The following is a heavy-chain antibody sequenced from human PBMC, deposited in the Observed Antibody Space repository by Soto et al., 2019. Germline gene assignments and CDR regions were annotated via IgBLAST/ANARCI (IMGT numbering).Heavy chain of an antibody. V-gene: IGHV3-30*03. CDR1: GFTFSNYG. Sequence: PGGSLRLSCAASGFTFSNYGMHWVRQAPGKGLEWVAVISYDGSNEYYADSVKGRFTISRDSSKNTLFLQMSSLRAEDTAVYYCATDSQTTLYFYYGMDVWGQGTTVTV. D-gene: IGHD1-7*01. CDR2: ISYDGSNE. CDR3: ATDSQTTLYFYYGMDV. J-gene: IGHJ6*02.